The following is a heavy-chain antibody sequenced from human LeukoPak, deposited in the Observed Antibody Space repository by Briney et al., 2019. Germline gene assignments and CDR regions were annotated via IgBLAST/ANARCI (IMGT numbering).Heavy chain of an antibody. CDR2: IYYSGST. CDR3: ARRLSGWEGYYYYYYMDV. CDR1: GGSFSGYY. V-gene: IGHV4-39*01. Sequence: SETLSLTCAVYGGSFSGYYWGWIRQPPGKGLEWIGSIYYSGSTYYNPSLKSRVTISVDTSKNQFPLKLSSVTAADTAVYYCARRLSGWEGYYYYYYMDVWGKGTTVTISS. D-gene: IGHD6-19*01. J-gene: IGHJ6*03.